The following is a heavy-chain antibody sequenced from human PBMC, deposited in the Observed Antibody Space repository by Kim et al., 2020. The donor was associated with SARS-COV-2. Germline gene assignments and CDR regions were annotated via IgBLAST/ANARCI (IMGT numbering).Heavy chain of an antibody. CDR2: INIYTGKP. D-gene: IGHD7-27*01. CDR1: GYSFTRYA. V-gene: IGHV7-4-1*02. J-gene: IGHJ6*02. Sequence: ASVKVSCKASGYSFTRYAMNWVRQAPGQGLEWMGWINIYTGKPTYAQDFSGRFVFSLDTSGNTAYLHINSLKAEDTAVYYCARGGDGDVVTGEFGLDVSGQGTPVTVSS. CDR3: ARGGDGDVVTGEFGLDV.